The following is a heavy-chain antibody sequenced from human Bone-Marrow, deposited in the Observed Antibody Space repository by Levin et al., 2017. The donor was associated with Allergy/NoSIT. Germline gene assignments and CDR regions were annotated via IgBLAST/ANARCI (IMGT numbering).Heavy chain of an antibody. V-gene: IGHV3-23*01. J-gene: IGHJ4*02. CDR1: GFTFNTFT. CDR2: ISGSGGRT. D-gene: IGHD3-9*01. CDR3: AKNLGADEDYDRLTGLFDS. Sequence: GGSLRLSCAVSGFTFNTFTMSWVRQGPGKGLEWLSDISGSGGRTYYADSVRGRFTISRDNSKNTIYLQMNSLRAEDTAVYYCAKNLGADEDYDRLTGLFDSWGQGTLVTVSS.